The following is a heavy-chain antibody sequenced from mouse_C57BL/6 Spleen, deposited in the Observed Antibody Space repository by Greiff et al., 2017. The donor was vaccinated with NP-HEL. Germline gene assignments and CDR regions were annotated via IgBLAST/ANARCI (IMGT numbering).Heavy chain of an antibody. D-gene: IGHD1-1*01. CDR1: GYTFRSYG. Sequence: QVQLQQSGAELARPGASVKLSCKASGYTFRSYGISWVKQRTGQGLEWIGEIYPRSGNTYYNEKFKGKATLTADKSSSTAYMELRSLTSEDSAVYFCARSPDYGSSYDYAMDYWGQGTSVTVSS. V-gene: IGHV1-81*01. CDR3: ARSPDYGSSYDYAMDY. CDR2: IYPRSGNT. J-gene: IGHJ4*01.